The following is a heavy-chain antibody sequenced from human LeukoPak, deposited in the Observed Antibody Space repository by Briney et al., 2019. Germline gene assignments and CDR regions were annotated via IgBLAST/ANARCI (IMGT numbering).Heavy chain of an antibody. CDR3: ARGRIHYYGSGSYYTGGDY. J-gene: IGHJ4*02. D-gene: IGHD3-10*01. CDR1: GGSFSGYY. CDR2: INHSGST. Sequence: PSETLSLTCAVYGGSFSGYYWSWIRQPPGKGLEWIGEINHSGSTNYNPSLKSRVTISVDTSKNQFSLKLSSVTAADTAVYYCARGRIHYYGSGSYYTGGDYWGQGTLVTVSS. V-gene: IGHV4-34*01.